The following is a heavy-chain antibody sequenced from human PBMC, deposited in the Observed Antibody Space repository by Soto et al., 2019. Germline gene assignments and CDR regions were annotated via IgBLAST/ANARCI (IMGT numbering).Heavy chain of an antibody. CDR1: GGSFSGYY. CDR2: INHSGST. D-gene: IGHD6-13*01. J-gene: IGHJ4*02. CDR3: EKGGNAPGGRNWYGPDH. Sequence: PSETLSLTCAVYGGSFSGYYWSWIRQPPGKGLEWIGEINHSGSTNYNPSLKSRVTISVDTSKNQFSLKLSSVTAAETEVSYCEKGGNAPGGRNWYGPDHWGQGNLVTVSS. V-gene: IGHV4-34*01.